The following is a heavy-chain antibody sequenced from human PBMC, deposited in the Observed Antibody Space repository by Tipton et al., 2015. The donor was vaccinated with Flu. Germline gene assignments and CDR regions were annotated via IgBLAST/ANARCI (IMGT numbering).Heavy chain of an antibody. CDR1: GGSFSGYY. CDR3: ARASRYILTGYRYYYGMDV. V-gene: IGHV4-34*01. D-gene: IGHD3-9*01. CDR2: INHSGST. Sequence: TLSLTCAVYGGSFSGYYWSWIRQPPGKGLEWIGEINHSGSTNYNPSLKSRVTISVDTSKNQFSLKLSSVTAADTAVYYCARASRYILTGYRYYYGMDVWGQGTPVSVSS. J-gene: IGHJ6*02.